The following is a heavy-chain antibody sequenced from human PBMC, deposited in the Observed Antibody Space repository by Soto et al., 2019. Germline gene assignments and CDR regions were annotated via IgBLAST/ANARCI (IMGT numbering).Heavy chain of an antibody. CDR3: AKDRHDYDFWSGTGY. J-gene: IGHJ4*02. CDR2: ISGSGGST. Sequence: PGGSLRHSCAASGCTFSSYAMSWVRQATGKGLEWVSAISGSGGSTYYADSVKGRFTISRDNSKNTLYLQMNSLRAEDTAVYYCAKDRHDYDFWSGTGYWGQGTLVTVSS. V-gene: IGHV3-23*01. CDR1: GCTFSSYA. D-gene: IGHD3-3*01.